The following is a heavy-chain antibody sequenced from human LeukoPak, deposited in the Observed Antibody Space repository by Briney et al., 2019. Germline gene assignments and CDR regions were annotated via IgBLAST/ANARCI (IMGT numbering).Heavy chain of an antibody. V-gene: IGHV1-2*02. Sequence: ASVKVSCKASGYTFTGYYMHWVRQAPGQGLEWMGWINPNSGGTNYAQKFQGRVTMTRDTSISTAYMELSRLRSDDTAVYYCARAMVPAVIFPEYHFDYWGQGTLVTVSS. CDR3: ARAMVPAVIFPEYHFDY. CDR2: INPNSGGT. CDR1: GYTFTGYY. D-gene: IGHD2-2*01. J-gene: IGHJ4*02.